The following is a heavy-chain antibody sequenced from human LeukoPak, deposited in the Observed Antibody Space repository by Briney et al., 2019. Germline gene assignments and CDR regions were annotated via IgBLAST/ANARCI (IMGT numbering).Heavy chain of an antibody. V-gene: IGHV4-59*01. CDR1: GGSNSSYY. CDR2: IYYSGST. J-gene: IGHJ4*02. D-gene: IGHD3-22*01. CDR3: ARVPNHYDSSGYPSTLFDY. Sequence: SETLSLTCTVSGGSNSSYYWSWIRQPPGKGLEWIGYIYYSGSTNYNPSLKSRVTISVDTSKNQFSLKLSSVTAADTAVYYCARVPNHYDSSGYPSTLFDYWGQGTLVTVSS.